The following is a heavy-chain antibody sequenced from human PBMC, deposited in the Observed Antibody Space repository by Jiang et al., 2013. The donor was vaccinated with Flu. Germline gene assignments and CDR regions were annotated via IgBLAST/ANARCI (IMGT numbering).Heavy chain of an antibody. Sequence: SLTCTVSGGSINSYYWSWIRQPPGKGLEWIGYIYYSGSTNYNPSLKSRVTISVDTSKNQFSLKLSSVTAADTAVYYCARDLAPERYCSTTSCYTQGDWFDPWGQGTLVTVSS. CDR3: ARDLAPERYCSTTSCYTQGDWFDP. J-gene: IGHJ5*02. V-gene: IGHV4-59*01. CDR1: GGSINSYY. CDR2: IYYSGST. D-gene: IGHD2-2*02.